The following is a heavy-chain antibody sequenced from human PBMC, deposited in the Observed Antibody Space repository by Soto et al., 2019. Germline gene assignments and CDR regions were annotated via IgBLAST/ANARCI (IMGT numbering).Heavy chain of an antibody. CDR3: ARHKRQQLVLGNWFDP. CDR2: IYYSGST. D-gene: IGHD6-13*01. V-gene: IGHV4-39*01. J-gene: IGHJ5*02. Sequence: QLQLQESGPGLVKPSETLSLTCTVSGGSISSSSYYWGWIRQPPGKGLEWIGSIYYSGSTYYNPSLKSRVTISVDTSKNQFSLKLSSVTAADTAVYYCARHKRQQLVLGNWFDPWGQGTLVTVSS. CDR1: GGSISSSSYY.